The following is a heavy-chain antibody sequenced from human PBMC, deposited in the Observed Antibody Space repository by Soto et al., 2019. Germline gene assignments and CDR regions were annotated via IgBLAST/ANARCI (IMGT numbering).Heavy chain of an antibody. CDR1: GFTFSSYW. CDR2: INSDGSST. Sequence: GGSLRLSCAASGFTFSSYWMHWVRQAPGKGLVWVSRINSDGSSTSYAHSLKGRFTIFIDNAKNTLYLQKNSLRACDTAVYYCARDAVIAAAGADYWGQGTLVTVSS. V-gene: IGHV3-74*01. J-gene: IGHJ4*02. D-gene: IGHD6-13*01. CDR3: ARDAVIAAAGADY.